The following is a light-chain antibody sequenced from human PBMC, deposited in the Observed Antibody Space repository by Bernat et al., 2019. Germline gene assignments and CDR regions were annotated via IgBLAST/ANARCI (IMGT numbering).Light chain of an antibody. Sequence: QSALTQPASVSGSPGQSITISCTGTSSDVGAYNYVSWYQQQPDKAPKLMIYDVSNRPPGVSNRFSGSKSGNTASLTISGLQAEDEADYYCSSYTSSRTLVFGGGTKLTVL. CDR2: DVS. V-gene: IGLV2-14*01. J-gene: IGLJ2*01. CDR1: SSDVGAYNY. CDR3: SSYTSSRTLV.